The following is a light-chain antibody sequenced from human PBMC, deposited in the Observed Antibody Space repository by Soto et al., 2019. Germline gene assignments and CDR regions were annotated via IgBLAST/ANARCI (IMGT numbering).Light chain of an antibody. Sequence: EIVLTQSPGTLSLSPGERATLSCGSIQSVSSSYLAWYQQKPGQAPRLLIYGASTRATDIPARFSGSGSGTEFTLTISSLQSEDFAVYYCQQYNSWPPFTFGPGTKVDIK. J-gene: IGKJ3*01. V-gene: IGKV3-15*01. CDR1: QSVSSSY. CDR3: QQYNSWPPFT. CDR2: GAS.